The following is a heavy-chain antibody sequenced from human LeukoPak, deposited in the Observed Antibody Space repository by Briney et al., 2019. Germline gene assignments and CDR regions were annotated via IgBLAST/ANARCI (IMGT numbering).Heavy chain of an antibody. J-gene: IGHJ3*02. V-gene: IGHV4-4*07. Sequence: SETLSLTCTVSGGSISSYYWSWIRQPAGRGLEWIGRIYTSGSTNYNPSLKSRVTMSVDTSKNQFSLKLSSVTAADTAVYYCARDYLGHGSGKWDDAFDIWGQGTMVAVSS. D-gene: IGHD3-10*01. CDR3: ARDYLGHGSGKWDDAFDI. CDR2: IYTSGST. CDR1: GGSISSYY.